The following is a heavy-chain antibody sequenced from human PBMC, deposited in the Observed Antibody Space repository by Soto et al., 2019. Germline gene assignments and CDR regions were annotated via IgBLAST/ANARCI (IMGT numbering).Heavy chain of an antibody. Sequence: QITLKESGPPLVKPTQTLTLPCTFSGVSLTTSGVGVAWIRQPPGRALEWLLLIYWDDDNRYSPSLKSRLTITKDTSKNQVVLTMTNMDPVDTATYYCAHGVGGSHPGGLFDILGQGTMVTVSS. CDR2: IYWDDDN. J-gene: IGHJ3*02. D-gene: IGHD3-16*01. CDR3: AHGVGGSHPGGLFDI. V-gene: IGHV2-5*02. CDR1: GVSLTTSGVG.